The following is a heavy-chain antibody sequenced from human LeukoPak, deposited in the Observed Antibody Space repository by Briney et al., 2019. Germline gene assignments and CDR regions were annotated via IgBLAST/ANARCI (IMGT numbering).Heavy chain of an antibody. CDR1: GFTFSNYA. Sequence: SGGSLRLSCAASGFTFSNYAMSWVRQAPGKGLEWVSAISASGGSTFYADSVKGRFTISRDNSKNTLYLQMNSLRAEDTAVYYCARLAAILWFGDPYYFDYWGQGTLVTVSS. J-gene: IGHJ4*02. CDR3: ARLAAILWFGDPYYFDY. D-gene: IGHD3-10*01. CDR2: ISASGGST. V-gene: IGHV3-23*01.